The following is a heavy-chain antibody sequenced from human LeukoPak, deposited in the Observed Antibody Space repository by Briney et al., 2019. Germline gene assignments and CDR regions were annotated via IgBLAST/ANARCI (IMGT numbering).Heavy chain of an antibody. CDR1: GYTFTSYY. D-gene: IGHD2-15*01. CDR3: ARDRGVVVAANWFDP. Sequence: SVKVSCKASGYTFTSYYMHWVRQAPGQGLEWMGGIIPIFGTANYAQKFQGRVTITADESTSTAYMELSSLRSEDTAAYYCARDRGVVVAANWFDPWGQGTLVTVSS. V-gene: IGHV1-69*13. J-gene: IGHJ5*02. CDR2: IIPIFGTA.